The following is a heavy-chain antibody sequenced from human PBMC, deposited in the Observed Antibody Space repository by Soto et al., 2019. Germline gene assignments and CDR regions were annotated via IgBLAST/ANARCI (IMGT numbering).Heavy chain of an antibody. CDR2: ISGSGGST. CDR1: GFTFSSYA. V-gene: IGHV3-23*01. CDR3: AKYGGAAASENWVDP. D-gene: IGHD6-13*01. Sequence: GGSLRLSCAASGFTFSSYAMSWVRQAPGKGLEWVSAISGSGGSTYYADSVKGRFTISRDNSKNTLYLQMNSLRDEDTAVYYCAKYGGAAASENWVDPWGQGTLVTVSS. J-gene: IGHJ5*02.